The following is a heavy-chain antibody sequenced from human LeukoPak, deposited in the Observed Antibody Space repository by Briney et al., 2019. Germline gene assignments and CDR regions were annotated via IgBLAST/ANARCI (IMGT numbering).Heavy chain of an antibody. CDR2: IIPIFGTA. CDR1: GGTFSSYA. J-gene: IGHJ3*02. V-gene: IGHV1-69*13. Sequence: SVKVSCKASGGTFSSYAISWVRQAPGQGLEWMGGIIPIFGTANYAQKFQGRVTITADESTSTAYMELSSLRSEDSDVYYCARDRRFLEWSLMAFDIWGQGTMVTVSS. CDR3: ARDRRFLEWSLMAFDI. D-gene: IGHD3-3*01.